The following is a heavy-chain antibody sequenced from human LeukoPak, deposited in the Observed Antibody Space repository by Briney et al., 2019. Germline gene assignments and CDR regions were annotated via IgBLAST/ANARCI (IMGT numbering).Heavy chain of an antibody. CDR1: GGTFSNYA. D-gene: IGHD3-22*01. CDR3: ARDQDYYDSSGYQSGMDV. J-gene: IGHJ6*02. Sequence: SVKVSCKASGGTFSNYAISWVRQAPGQGLEWMGRIIPILGIANYAQRFQGRVTITADKSTSTAYMELSSLRSEDTAVYYCARDQDYYDSSGYQSGMDVWGQGTTVTVSS. CDR2: IIPILGIA. V-gene: IGHV1-69*04.